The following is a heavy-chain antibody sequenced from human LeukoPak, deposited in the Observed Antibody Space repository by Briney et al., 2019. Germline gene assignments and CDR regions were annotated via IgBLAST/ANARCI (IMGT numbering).Heavy chain of an antibody. CDR1: GFTFSNAW. Sequence: PGGSLRLSCAASGFTFSNAWMAWVRQAPGKGLEWVGRIKSKTNGGTTDYPAPVKGRFTISRDDSKNTLYLQMNSLKIEDTAVYYCTTEYSSSYNWFNPWGQGTLATVSS. CDR2: IKSKTNGGTT. D-gene: IGHD6-6*01. J-gene: IGHJ5*02. V-gene: IGHV3-15*01. CDR3: TTEYSSSYNWFNP.